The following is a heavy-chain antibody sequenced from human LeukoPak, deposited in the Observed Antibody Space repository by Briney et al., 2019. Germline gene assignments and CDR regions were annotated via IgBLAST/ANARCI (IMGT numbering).Heavy chain of an antibody. CDR1: GYSFTGYY. D-gene: IGHD2-8*01. V-gene: IGHV1-2*02. CDR2: INPNSGDT. Sequence: ASVKVSCKASGYSFTGYYMHWVRQAPGQGLEWMGWINPNSGDTKYAQKFQGRVTMTRDASISTAYMELTRLRSDDTAVYYCARGGLRVMVYRLYYMDVWGKGTTVTVSS. CDR3: ARGGLRVMVYRLYYMDV. J-gene: IGHJ6*03.